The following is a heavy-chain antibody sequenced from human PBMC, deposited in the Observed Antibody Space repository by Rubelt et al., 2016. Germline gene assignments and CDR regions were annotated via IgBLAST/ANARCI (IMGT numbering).Heavy chain of an antibody. J-gene: IGHJ5*02. CDR2: INAGTGYT. CDR1: GYSFNSYG. CDR3: ARNILSDPEWFDP. Sequence: QVQLVQSGAAVKTPGASVKISCKASGYSFNSYGIHWVRRAPGQRLEWLGWINAGTGYTKYSPKFQGRVTLTRDTSANRAYMEVSSLRSEDTAVYYWARNILSDPEWFDPWGQGTLVTVSS. V-gene: IGHV1-3*01. D-gene: IGHD1-14*01.